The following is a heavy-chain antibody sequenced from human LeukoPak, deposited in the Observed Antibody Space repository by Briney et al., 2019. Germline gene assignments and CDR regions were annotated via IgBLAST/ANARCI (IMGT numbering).Heavy chain of an antibody. J-gene: IGHJ4*02. CDR1: GGSISSSSYY. V-gene: IGHV4-39*07. Sequence: PSETLSLTCTVSGGSISSSSYYWGWIRQPPGKGLEWIGSIYYSGSTYYNPSLKSRVTISVDTSKNQFSLKLSSVTAADTAVYYCARDSRFNWNCLDYWGQGTLVTVSS. CDR2: IYYSGST. D-gene: IGHD1-7*01. CDR3: ARDSRFNWNCLDY.